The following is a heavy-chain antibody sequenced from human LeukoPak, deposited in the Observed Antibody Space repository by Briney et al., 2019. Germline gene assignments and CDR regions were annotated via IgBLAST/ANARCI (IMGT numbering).Heavy chain of an antibody. CDR2: INHSGST. Sequence: SETLSLTCAVYGGSFSGYYWSWIRQPPGKGLEWIGEINHSGSTNYNPSLKSRVTISVDTSKNQFSLKLSSVTAADTAVYYCARGRLPCYDYWGRGTLVTVSS. D-gene: IGHD2-8*01. CDR1: GGSFSGYY. J-gene: IGHJ4*02. CDR3: ARGRLPCYDY. V-gene: IGHV4-34*01.